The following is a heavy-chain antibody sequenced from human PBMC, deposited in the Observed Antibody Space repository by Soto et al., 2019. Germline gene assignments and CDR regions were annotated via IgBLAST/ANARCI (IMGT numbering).Heavy chain of an antibody. CDR2: ITGGRNSV. CDR1: GLFFNSYS. V-gene: IGHV3-21*06. CDR3: VAPIFVVVIRQYYFQY. D-gene: IGHD3-3*02. J-gene: IGHJ4*02. Sequence: GGSLRLSCTTSGLFFNSYSFNWVRQAPGKGLEWVSSITGGRNSVDYADSVRGRFTISRENAKNSVFLQTNSLTAEDTAVYFCVAPIFVVVIRQYYFQYWGQGPLVTV.